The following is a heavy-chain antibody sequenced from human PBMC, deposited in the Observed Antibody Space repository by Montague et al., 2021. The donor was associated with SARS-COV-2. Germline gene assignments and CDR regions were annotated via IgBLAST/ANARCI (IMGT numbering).Heavy chain of an antibody. V-gene: IGHV3-21*01. D-gene: IGHD2-15*01. CDR2: ISSSSSYI. CDR1: GFTFSSYS. CDR3: ARVEGMEYCSGGNCYLDY. J-gene: IGHJ4*02. Sequence: SLRLSCAASGFTFSSYSMNWVRQAPGKGLEWVSSISSSSSYIYYADSVKGRFTISRDNAKNSLYLQMNSLRAEDTAVYYCARVEGMEYCSGGNCYLDYWGQGTLVTVSS.